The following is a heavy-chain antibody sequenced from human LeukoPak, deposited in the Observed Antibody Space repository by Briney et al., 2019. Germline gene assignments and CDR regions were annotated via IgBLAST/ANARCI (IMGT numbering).Heavy chain of an antibody. CDR1: GYTFTSYG. D-gene: IGHD5-24*01. CDR3: ARAEHEQLIDY. V-gene: IGHV1-18*01. Sequence: ASVKVSCKASGYTFTSYGISWVRQAPGQGLEWIGWISAYNGNTNYAQKLPGRVTMTTDTSTSTAYMELRSLRSDDTAVYYCARAEHEQLIDYWGQGTLVTVSS. CDR2: ISAYNGNT. J-gene: IGHJ4*02.